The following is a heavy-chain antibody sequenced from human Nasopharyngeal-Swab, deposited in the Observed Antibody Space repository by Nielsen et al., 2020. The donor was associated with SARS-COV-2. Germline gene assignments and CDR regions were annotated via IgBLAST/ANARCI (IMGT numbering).Heavy chain of an antibody. V-gene: IGHV3-73*01. J-gene: IGHJ4*02. CDR2: IRSKGNSYAT. CDR1: GFIFSDSA. CDR3: TRCGGSCYTGKDY. D-gene: IGHD2-15*01. Sequence: GGSLRLSCAASGFIFSDSAIHWVRQAPGKGLEWVGRIRSKGNSYATEYAASVEGRFTISRDDSKNTAYLQMNSLITEDTAVYYCTRCGGSCYTGKDYWGQGTLVTVSS.